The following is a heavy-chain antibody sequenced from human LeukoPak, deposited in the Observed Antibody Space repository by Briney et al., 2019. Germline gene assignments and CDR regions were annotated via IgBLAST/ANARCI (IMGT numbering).Heavy chain of an antibody. Sequence: ASVKVSCKASGYTFTSYGISWVRQAPGQGLEWMGWISAYNGNTNYAQNLQGRVTMTTDTSTSTAYMELRSLRSDDTAVYYCAREVYSGSYYWDAFDIWGQGTMVTVSS. V-gene: IGHV1-18*01. CDR2: ISAYNGNT. CDR1: GYTFTSYG. J-gene: IGHJ3*02. CDR3: AREVYSGSYYWDAFDI. D-gene: IGHD1-26*01.